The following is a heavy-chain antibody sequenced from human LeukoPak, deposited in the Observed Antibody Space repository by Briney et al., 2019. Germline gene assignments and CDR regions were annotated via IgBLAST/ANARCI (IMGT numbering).Heavy chain of an antibody. D-gene: IGHD6-19*01. CDR1: GFAFSSYE. J-gene: IGHJ5*02. CDR3: ARDSSGWYRFDP. V-gene: IGHV3-48*03. CDR2: ISSSGSTI. Sequence: GGSLRLSCAASGFAFSSYEMNWVRQAPGKGLEWVSYISSSGSTIYYADSVKGRFTISRDNAKNSLYLQMNSLRAEDTAVYYCARDSSGWYRFDPWGQGTLATVSS.